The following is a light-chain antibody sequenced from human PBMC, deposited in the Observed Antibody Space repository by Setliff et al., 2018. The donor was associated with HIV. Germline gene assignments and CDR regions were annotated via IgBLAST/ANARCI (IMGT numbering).Light chain of an antibody. CDR1: NIGSKT. CDR3: QVWDSSSGHPYV. J-gene: IGLJ1*01. Sequence: SYELTQPPSVSVAPGKTARITWGGNNIGSKTVHWYQHKPGQAPVLVVDDDSDRPSGIPERFSGSNSGNTATLTISRVEAGDEADYYCQVWDSSSGHPYVFGTGTKVTVL. CDR2: DDS. V-gene: IGLV3-21*03.